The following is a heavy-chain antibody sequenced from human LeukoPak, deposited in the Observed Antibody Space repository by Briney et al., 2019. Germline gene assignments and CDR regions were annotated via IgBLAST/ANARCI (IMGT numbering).Heavy chain of an antibody. Sequence: GGSLRLSCAASGFTFISYGMHWVRQAPGKGLEWVTFIRYDGSNKYYADSVKGRFTISRDNAKKSLYLQMDSLRDEDTAVYYCARDFFAFGGVIALLDYWGQGTLVTVSS. V-gene: IGHV3-30*02. CDR2: IRYDGSNK. J-gene: IGHJ4*02. CDR1: GFTFISYG. D-gene: IGHD3-16*02. CDR3: ARDFFAFGGVIALLDY.